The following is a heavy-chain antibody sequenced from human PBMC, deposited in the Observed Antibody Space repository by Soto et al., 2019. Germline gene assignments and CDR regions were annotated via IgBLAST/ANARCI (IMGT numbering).Heavy chain of an antibody. V-gene: IGHV3-23*01. D-gene: IGHD3-22*01. J-gene: IGHJ4*02. Sequence: GGSLRLSCAASGFTFSSYAMSWVRQAPGKGLEWVSAISGSGGSTYYADSVKGRFTISRDNSKNTLYLQMNSLRAEDTAVYYCAKKFDWYSSGYSGSMDYWGQETLVTVSS. CDR1: GFTFSSYA. CDR2: ISGSGGST. CDR3: AKKFDWYSSGYSGSMDY.